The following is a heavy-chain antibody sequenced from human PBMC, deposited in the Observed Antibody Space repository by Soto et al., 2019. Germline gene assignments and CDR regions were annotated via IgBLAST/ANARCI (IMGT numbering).Heavy chain of an antibody. V-gene: IGHV1-18*01. J-gene: IGHJ6*02. Sequence: QVQLVQSGAEVKKPGASVKVSCKASGYTFSSYGISWVRQAPGQGLEWMGWISGYNGNTNYAQKLQGRVTMTIDTSTSTGYMELRSLRSDDTAVYYCARDRGGDGMDVWDQGTTVTVSS. D-gene: IGHD3-16*01. CDR3: ARDRGGDGMDV. CDR2: ISGYNGNT. CDR1: GYTFSSYG.